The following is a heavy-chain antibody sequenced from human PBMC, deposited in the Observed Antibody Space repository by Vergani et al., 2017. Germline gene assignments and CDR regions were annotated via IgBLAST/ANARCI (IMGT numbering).Heavy chain of an antibody. Sequence: QVQLQESGPGLVKPSKTLSLTCTVSGGSISSGSYYWSWIRQPAGKGLEWIGRIYTSGSTNYNPSLKSRVTMSVDTSKNQFSLKLSSVTAADTAVYYCASVYYDFWSGYYHFDYWGQGTLVTVSS. CDR3: ASVYYDFWSGYYHFDY. J-gene: IGHJ4*02. CDR1: GGSISSGSYY. CDR2: IYTSGST. D-gene: IGHD3-3*01. V-gene: IGHV4-61*02.